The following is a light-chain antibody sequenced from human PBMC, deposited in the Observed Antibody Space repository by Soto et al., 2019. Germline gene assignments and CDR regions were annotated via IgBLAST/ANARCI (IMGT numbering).Light chain of an antibody. CDR2: TAS. J-gene: IGKJ1*01. CDR3: QQSYTTPRT. CDR1: QSISTY. V-gene: IGKV1-39*01. Sequence: DIRMTQSPSSLSASVGDRVTITCRASQSISTYLNWYQQKPGKAPNLLIYTASTLHGGVPSRFSGSGSGTDFTLTISSLQPEDFATYYCQQSYTTPRTCGQGTKVEIK.